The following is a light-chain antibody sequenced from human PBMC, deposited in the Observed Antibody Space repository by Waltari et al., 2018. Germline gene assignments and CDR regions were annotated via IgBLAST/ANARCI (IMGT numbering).Light chain of an antibody. CDR3: NLYAGSSTLGV. Sequence: QSALTQPPSVSGSPGQSVTISCTGISTDVGGYYRVPWYQQSPGPAPKLMISDVSNRPSGVPDRFSGSKSGNTASLTISGLQAEDEADYYCNLYAGSSTLGVFGGGTKLTVL. J-gene: IGLJ3*02. CDR2: DVS. CDR1: STDVGGYYR. V-gene: IGLV2-18*01.